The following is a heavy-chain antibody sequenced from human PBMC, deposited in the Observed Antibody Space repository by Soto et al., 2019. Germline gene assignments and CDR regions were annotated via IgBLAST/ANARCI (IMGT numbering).Heavy chain of an antibody. Sequence: GGSLRLSCAASGFKFSNHAMSWVRQAPGKGLEWVSLISATGGGTYYADSVKGRFTISRDNSHNTLYLQVHSLTAEDTAVYYCAQDRRAGGNSAFYFDFWGRGAQVTVSS. CDR1: GFKFSNHA. J-gene: IGHJ4*02. CDR3: AQDRRAGGNSAFYFDF. V-gene: IGHV3-23*01. CDR2: ISATGGGT. D-gene: IGHD3-16*01.